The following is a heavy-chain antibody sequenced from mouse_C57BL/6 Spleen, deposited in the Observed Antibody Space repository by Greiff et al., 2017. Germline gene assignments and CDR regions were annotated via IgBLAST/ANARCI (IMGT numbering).Heavy chain of an antibody. J-gene: IGHJ3*01. CDR1: GFTFSSYG. Sequence: EVKLMESGGDLVKPRGSLKLSCAASGFTFSSYGMSWVRQTPDKRLEWVATISSGGSYTYYPDSVKGRFTISRDNAKNTLYLQMSSLKSEDTAMYYCARQDYSNPWFAYWGQGTLVTVSA. V-gene: IGHV5-6*01. CDR3: ARQDYSNPWFAY. CDR2: ISSGGSYT. D-gene: IGHD2-5*01.